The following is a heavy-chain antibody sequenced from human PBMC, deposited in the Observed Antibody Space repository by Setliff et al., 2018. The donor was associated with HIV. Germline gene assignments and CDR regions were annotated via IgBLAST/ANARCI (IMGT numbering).Heavy chain of an antibody. D-gene: IGHD4-17*01. V-gene: IGHV1-46*01. J-gene: IGHJ4*02. CDR1: GYTFTSYY. CDR2: INPSGGRT. Sequence: AASVKVSCKASGYTFTSYYMHWVRQAPGQGLEWMGIINPSGGRTTYAQKFQGRVTMTRDTSTSTVYMELSSLRSEDTAVYYCARGDYGDYRVPYFFDYWGQGTLVTVSS. CDR3: ARGDYGDYRVPYFFDY.